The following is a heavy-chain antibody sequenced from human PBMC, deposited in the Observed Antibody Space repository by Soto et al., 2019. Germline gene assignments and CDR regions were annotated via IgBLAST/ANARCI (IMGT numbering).Heavy chain of an antibody. CDR2: IGGSGGIT. D-gene: IGHD1-26*01. CDR1: GFTFGSYA. CDR3: AKRSGSYSYFDY. Sequence: GGSLRLSCVASGFTFGSYAMSWVRQAPGKGLEWVSGIGGSGGITYYTNSVKGRFTISRENSKGTLYLQMDSLRAEDTAVYYCAKRSGSYSYFDYWGQGTLVTVSS. V-gene: IGHV3-23*01. J-gene: IGHJ4*02.